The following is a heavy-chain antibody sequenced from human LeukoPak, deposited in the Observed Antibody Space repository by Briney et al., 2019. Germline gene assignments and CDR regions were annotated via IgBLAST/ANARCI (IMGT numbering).Heavy chain of an antibody. CDR3: AKVGPQGDYEGGALDY. CDR1: GFTFSSYA. CDR2: ISGSGGST. J-gene: IGHJ4*02. Sequence: PGGSLRLSCAASGFTFSSYAMSWVRQAPGKGLEWVSAISGSGGSTYYADSVKGRFTISRDNSKNTLYLQMNSLRAEDTAVYYCAKVGPQGDYEGGALDYWGQGTLVTVSS. D-gene: IGHD4-17*01. V-gene: IGHV3-23*01.